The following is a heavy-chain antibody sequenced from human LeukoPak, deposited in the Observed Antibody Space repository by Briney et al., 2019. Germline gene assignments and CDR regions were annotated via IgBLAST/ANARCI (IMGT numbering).Heavy chain of an antibody. D-gene: IGHD4-17*01. Sequence: GRSLRLSCAASGFAFTSFGMQWGRQAPGKGLERGAVIWYDGTNKYYADSVKGRFTISRDNSKNTLYLQMNSLRAEDTAVYYCARATVRRWFDPWGQGTLVIVSS. CDR3: ARATVRRWFDP. V-gene: IGHV3-33*01. CDR1: GFAFTSFG. CDR2: IWYDGTNK. J-gene: IGHJ5*02.